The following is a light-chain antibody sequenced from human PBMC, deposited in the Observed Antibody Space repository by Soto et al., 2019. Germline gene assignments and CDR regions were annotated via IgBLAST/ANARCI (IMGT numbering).Light chain of an antibody. J-gene: IGKJ5*01. CDR3: QQSYITPIT. V-gene: IGKV1-39*01. CDR2: AAS. Sequence: DIQMTQSPSSLSASVGDTITVTCRANQSITKSLNWYQKKPGAAPRLLIRAASGLHSGVPSRFSGSGSGTDFTLPISSLEPDDLATYYCQQSYITPITFGQGTRLEIK. CDR1: QSITKS.